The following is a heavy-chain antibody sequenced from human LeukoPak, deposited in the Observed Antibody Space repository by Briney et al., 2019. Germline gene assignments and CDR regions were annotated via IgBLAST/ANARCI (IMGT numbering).Heavy chain of an antibody. Sequence: ASVKVSCKASGGTFSSYAISWVRQAPGQGLEWMGGIIPIFGTANYAQKFQGRVTITADESTSTAYMELSSLRSEDTAVYYCARDKSRGAIRRYYFDYWGQGTLVTVSS. CDR1: GGTFSSYA. CDR2: IIPIFGTA. D-gene: IGHD3-10*01. J-gene: IGHJ4*02. V-gene: IGHV1-69*13. CDR3: ARDKSRGAIRRYYFDY.